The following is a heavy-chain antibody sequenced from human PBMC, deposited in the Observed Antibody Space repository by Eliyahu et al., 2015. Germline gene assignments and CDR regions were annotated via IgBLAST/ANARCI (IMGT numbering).Heavy chain of an antibody. CDR3: AREGGDYYGSGMIPYGY. V-gene: IGHV1-2*06. J-gene: IGHJ4*02. CDR2: INPNSGGT. D-gene: IGHD3-10*01. Sequence: QVQLVQSGAEVXKPGAXVKVSXKAXXXTFTGYYXHGXRQAPGQGLEWMGRINPNSGGTNYAQKFQGRVTMTRDTSISTAYMELSRLRSDDTAVYYCAREGGDYYGSGMIPYGYWGQGTLVTVSS. CDR1: XXTFTGYY.